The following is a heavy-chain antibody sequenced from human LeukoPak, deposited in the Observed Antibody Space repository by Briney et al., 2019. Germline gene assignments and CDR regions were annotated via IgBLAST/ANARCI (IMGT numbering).Heavy chain of an antibody. D-gene: IGHD5-24*01. CDR1: GYTFNNYN. Sequence: ASVKVPCKASGYTFNNYNIHWLRQAPGQGLEWMGIVNPGGDSTNYAQDFQGRLTLTGDTSTSTVYMELSSLRSEDTAVYYCARVRDGYNDAYDIWGQGTMVTVTS. V-gene: IGHV1-46*02. CDR2: VNPGGDST. CDR3: ARVRDGYNDAYDI. J-gene: IGHJ3*02.